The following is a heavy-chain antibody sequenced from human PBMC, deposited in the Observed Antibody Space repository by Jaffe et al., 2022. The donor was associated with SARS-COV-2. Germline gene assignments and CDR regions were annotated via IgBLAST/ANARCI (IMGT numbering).Heavy chain of an antibody. CDR2: INHSGST. J-gene: IGHJ4*02. V-gene: IGHV4-34*01. CDR1: GGSFSGYY. CDR3: ARDGAAVAGLYY. Sequence: QVQLQQWGAGLLKPSETLSLTCAVYGGSFSGYYWSWIRQPPGKGLEWIGEINHSGSTNYNPSLKSRVTISVDTSKNQFSLKLSSVTAADTAVYYCARDGAAVAGLYYWGQGTLVTVSS. D-gene: IGHD6-19*01.